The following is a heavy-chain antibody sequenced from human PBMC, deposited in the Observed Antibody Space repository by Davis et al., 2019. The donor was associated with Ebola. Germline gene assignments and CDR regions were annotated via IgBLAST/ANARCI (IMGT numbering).Heavy chain of an antibody. Sequence: GSLRLSCTVSGGSISSSSYYWGWIRQPPGKGLEWIGEINHSGSTNYNPSLKSRVTISVDTSKNQFSLKLSSVTAADTAVYYCARGTGNYMSYYYGMDVWGQGTTVTVSS. CDR3: ARGTGNYMSYYYGMDV. CDR2: INHSGST. V-gene: IGHV4-39*07. D-gene: IGHD1-7*01. CDR1: GGSISSSSYY. J-gene: IGHJ6*02.